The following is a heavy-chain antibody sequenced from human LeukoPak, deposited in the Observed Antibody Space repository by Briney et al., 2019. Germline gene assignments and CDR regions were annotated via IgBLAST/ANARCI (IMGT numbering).Heavy chain of an antibody. CDR1: GGSISSYY. D-gene: IGHD3-10*01. Sequence: SETLSLTCTVSGGSISSYYWSWIRQPPGKGLEWIGYIYYSGSTNYNPSLKSRVTISVDTSKNQFSLKLSSVTAADTAVYYCAAPLGGSGSYVLYFQHWGQGTLVTVSS. J-gene: IGHJ1*01. CDR3: AAPLGGSGSYVLYFQH. CDR2: IYYSGST. V-gene: IGHV4-59*01.